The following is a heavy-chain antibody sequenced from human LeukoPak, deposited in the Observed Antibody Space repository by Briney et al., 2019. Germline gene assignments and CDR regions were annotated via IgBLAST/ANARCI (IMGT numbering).Heavy chain of an antibody. CDR3: ARWRSSSSYYYYGMDV. Sequence: GASVKVSCKASGYTFTSYGISWVRQAPGQGREWMGWISAYNGNTNYAQKLQGRVTMTTDTSTSTAYMELRSLRSEDTAVYYCARWRSSSSYYYYGMDVWGQGTTVTVSS. J-gene: IGHJ6*02. V-gene: IGHV1-18*01. CDR1: GYTFTSYG. D-gene: IGHD6-6*01. CDR2: ISAYNGNT.